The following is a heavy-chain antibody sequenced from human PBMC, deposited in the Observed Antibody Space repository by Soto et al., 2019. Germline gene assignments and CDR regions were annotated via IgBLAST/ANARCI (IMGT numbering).Heavy chain of an antibody. CDR3: ARERVAARRPYYYYGMDV. CDR1: GGTFSSYA. Sequence: QVQLVQSGAEVKKPGSSVKVSCKASGGTFSSYAISWVRQAPGQGLEWMGGIIPIFGTANYAQKFQGRVTITADESTRRAYMEMSSMRSEDTAVYYCARERVAARRPYYYYGMDVWGQGTTVTVSS. V-gene: IGHV1-69*12. CDR2: IIPIFGTA. D-gene: IGHD6-6*01. J-gene: IGHJ6*02.